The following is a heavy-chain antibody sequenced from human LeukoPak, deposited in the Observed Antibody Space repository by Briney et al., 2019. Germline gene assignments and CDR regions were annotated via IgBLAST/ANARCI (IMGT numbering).Heavy chain of an antibody. J-gene: IGHJ4*02. CDR2: VSYDGSKK. Sequence: GGSLRLSCAASGFTFSSYGIHWVRQAPGKGLEWVAVVSYDGSKKYYADSVKGRFTISRDNSKNTLYLQMNSLRAEDTAVYYCAKSRIPKYCSGGSCYLYYFDYWGQGTLVTVSS. D-gene: IGHD2-15*01. CDR1: GFTFSSYG. V-gene: IGHV3-30*04. CDR3: AKSRIPKYCSGGSCYLYYFDY.